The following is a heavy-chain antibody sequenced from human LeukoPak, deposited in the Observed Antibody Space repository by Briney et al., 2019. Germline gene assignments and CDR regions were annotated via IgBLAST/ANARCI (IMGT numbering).Heavy chain of an antibody. CDR1: GVTLTNYA. D-gene: IGHD3-10*01. CDR3: ARDRITMVRGNSNWFDP. J-gene: IGHJ5*02. Sequence: ASVKVSCKASGVTLTNYAMNWVRQAPGQGLEWMGAIIPIHGTTNSAQKFQGRVTITADESTSTAYMELSSLTSEDTAVYYCARDRITMVRGNSNWFDPWGQGTLVTVSS. CDR2: IIPIHGTT. V-gene: IGHV1-69*13.